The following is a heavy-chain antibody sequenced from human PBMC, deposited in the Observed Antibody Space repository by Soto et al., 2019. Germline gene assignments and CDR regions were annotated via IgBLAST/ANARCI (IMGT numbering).Heavy chain of an antibody. V-gene: IGHV3-23*01. CDR2: ISGSGGRT. Sequence: GWSLRLSCVSPVFPFSSYAMSWVRQTPGKGLEWVSGISGSGGRTYYADSVKGRFTISRDNSNNTLSLQMHILRVEDTAVYFCAKGGYYSLFDIWGQGTMVTVSS. CDR3: AKGGYYSLFDI. J-gene: IGHJ3*02. D-gene: IGHD3-16*01. CDR1: VFPFSSYA.